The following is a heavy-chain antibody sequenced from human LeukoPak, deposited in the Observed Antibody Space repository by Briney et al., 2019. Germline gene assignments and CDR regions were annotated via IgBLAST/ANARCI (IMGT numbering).Heavy chain of an antibody. CDR3: ARYLSGYDYFDY. D-gene: IGHD5-12*01. CDR2: INSKSGGP. Sequence: ASVTVSCKASGYTFTGYYMHWVRQAPGQGLEWMGWINSKSGGPKYAQRFQGRVTMTRDTSISTVYMELNTLISDDTAVYYCARYLSGYDYFDYWGQGTLVTVSS. J-gene: IGHJ4*02. CDR1: GYTFTGYY. V-gene: IGHV1-2*02.